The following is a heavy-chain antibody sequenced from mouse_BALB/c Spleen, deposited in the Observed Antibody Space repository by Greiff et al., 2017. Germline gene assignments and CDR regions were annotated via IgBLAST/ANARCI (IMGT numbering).Heavy chain of an antibody. Sequence: VMLVESGPGLVAPSQSLSITCTVSGFSLTSYGVSWVRQPPGKGLEWLGVIWGDGSTNYHSALISRLSISKDNSKSQVFLKLNSLQTDDTATYYCAKKNRYDEDGVFAYWGQGTLVTVSA. CDR3: AKKNRYDEDGVFAY. CDR2: IWGDGST. CDR1: GFSLTSYG. J-gene: IGHJ3*01. D-gene: IGHD2-14*01. V-gene: IGHV2-3*01.